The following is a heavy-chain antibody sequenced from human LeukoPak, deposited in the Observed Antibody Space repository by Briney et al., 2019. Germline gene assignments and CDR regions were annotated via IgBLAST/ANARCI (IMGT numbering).Heavy chain of an antibody. CDR2: INTNGDRT. V-gene: IGHV3-23*01. CDR1: GFTFTDYA. CDR3: ARVLGRYYFDY. D-gene: IGHD3-16*01. Sequence: GGSLRLSCAASGFTFTDYAVTWVRQAPGKGLEWVSGINTNGDRTSYADSVKGRFTLSRDNSKNTLYLQMNSLRAEDTAVYYCARVLGRYYFDYWGQGTLVTVSS. J-gene: IGHJ4*02.